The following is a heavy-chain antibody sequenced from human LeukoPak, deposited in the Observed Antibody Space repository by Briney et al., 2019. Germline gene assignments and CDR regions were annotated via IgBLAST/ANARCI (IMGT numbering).Heavy chain of an antibody. Sequence: ASVKVSCKASGGTFSSYAISWVRQAPGQGLEWMGGIIPIFGTANYAQKFQGRVTITADESTSTAYMELSSLRSEDTAVYYCASPAPYYYDSSGYQFDIWGQGTMVTVSS. CDR3: ASPAPYYYDSSGYQFDI. CDR2: IIPIFGTA. CDR1: GGTFSSYA. J-gene: IGHJ3*02. D-gene: IGHD3-22*01. V-gene: IGHV1-69*13.